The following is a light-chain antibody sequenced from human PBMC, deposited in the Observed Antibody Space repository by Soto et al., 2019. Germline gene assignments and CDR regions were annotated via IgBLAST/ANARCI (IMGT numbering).Light chain of an antibody. V-gene: IGKV3-11*01. CDR1: QSVSSY. J-gene: IGKJ5*01. CDR3: QQRSDWPIT. CDR2: DAS. Sequence: EIVLTQSPATLSLSPGERATLSCRASQSVSSYLAWYQQKPGQAPRLLIYDASNKATGIPARFSGSGSGTDFTLTISSLDPEEFAVYYCQQRSDWPITCGQGTRLEIK.